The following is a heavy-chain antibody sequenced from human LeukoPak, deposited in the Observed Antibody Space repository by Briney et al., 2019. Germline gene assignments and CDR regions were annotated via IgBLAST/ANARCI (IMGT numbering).Heavy chain of an antibody. CDR3: ARVRRSGNWFGDMFDP. CDR2: IYYSGST. V-gene: IGHV4-30-4*08. D-gene: IGHD3-10*01. CDR1: GGSISSGGYY. J-gene: IGHJ5*02. Sequence: PSQTLSLTCTVSGGSISSGGYYWSWIRQHPGKGLEWIGYIYYSGSTYYNPSLKSRVTISVDTSKNQFSLKLSSVTAADTAVYYCARVRRSGNWFGDMFDPWGQGTLVTVSS.